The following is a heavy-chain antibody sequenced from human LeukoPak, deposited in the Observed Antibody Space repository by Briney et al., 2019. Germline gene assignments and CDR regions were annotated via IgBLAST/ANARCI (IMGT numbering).Heavy chain of an antibody. CDR1: GDSVSSNSAA. D-gene: IGHD6-13*01. CDR3: ARSYSSSWYPVYYFDY. CDR2: TYYRSKWYN. J-gene: IGHJ4*02. V-gene: IGHV6-1*01. Sequence: SQTLSLTCAISGDSVSSNSAAWNWIRQSPSRGLEWLGRTYYRSKWYNDYAVSVKSRITINPDTSKNQFSLQLNSVTPEDTAVYYCARSYSSSWYPVYYFDYWGQGTLVTVSS.